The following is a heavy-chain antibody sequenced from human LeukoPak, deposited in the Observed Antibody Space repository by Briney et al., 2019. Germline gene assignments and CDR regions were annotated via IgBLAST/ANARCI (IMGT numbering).Heavy chain of an antibody. CDR2: ISGSGGST. J-gene: IGHJ4*02. D-gene: IGHD6-13*01. CDR1: GFTFSSYA. Sequence: GSLRLSCAASGFTFSSYAMSWVRQAPGKGLEWVSAISGSGGSTYYADSVKGRFTISRDNSKNTLYLQMNSLRAEDTAVYYCAKGGYSSSWSYYFDYWGQGTLVTVSS. V-gene: IGHV3-23*01. CDR3: AKGGYSSSWSYYFDY.